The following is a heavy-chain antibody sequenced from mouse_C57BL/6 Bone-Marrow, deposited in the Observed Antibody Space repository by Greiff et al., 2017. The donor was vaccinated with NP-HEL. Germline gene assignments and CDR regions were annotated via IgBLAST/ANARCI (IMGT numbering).Heavy chain of an antibody. CDR1: GYTFTSYW. V-gene: IGHV1-50*01. Sequence: QVQLQQPGAELVKPGASVKLSCKASGYTFTSYWMQWVKQRPGQGLEWIGEIDPSDSYPNYNQKFKGKATLTVDTSSSTAYMQLSSLTSEDSAVYYCARKGGSSQDYWGQGTTLTVSS. CDR3: ARKGGSSQDY. J-gene: IGHJ2*01. CDR2: IDPSDSYP. D-gene: IGHD1-1*01.